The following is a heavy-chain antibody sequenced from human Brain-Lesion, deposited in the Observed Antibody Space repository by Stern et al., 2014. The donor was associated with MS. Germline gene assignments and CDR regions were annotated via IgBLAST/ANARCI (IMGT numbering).Heavy chain of an antibody. CDR2: IYYSGFT. Sequence: VQLEESGPGLVKPSETLSLTCTVSGGSISSSTYYWAWIRQPPGKGLEWIGNIYYSGFTYYNPSPKIRVTISVDMSKNQFSLKLSSVTAADTAIYYCARHDSVPRPSQLYSARDRGPGYFDYWGQGTLVTVSS. J-gene: IGHJ4*02. V-gene: IGHV4-39*01. D-gene: IGHD1-26*01. CDR1: GGSISSSTYY. CDR3: ARHDSVPRPSQLYSARDRGPGYFDY.